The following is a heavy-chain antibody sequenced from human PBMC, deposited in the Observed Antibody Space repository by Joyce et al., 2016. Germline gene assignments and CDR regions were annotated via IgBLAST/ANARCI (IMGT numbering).Heavy chain of an antibody. J-gene: IGHJ3*02. CDR1: GFTFTSFV. Sequence: QVQLVESGGGVVQPGRSLRLSCAASGFTFTSFVMHWVRQAPGKGREWVALISYDGSNKYYAHSVKGRFTISRDNSKNTLYLHMNSLRVEDTAVYYCARDRPGITVGDSFDIWGQGTMVTVSS. D-gene: IGHD6-19*01. CDR3: ARDRPGITVGDSFDI. CDR2: ISYDGSNK. V-gene: IGHV3-30-3*01.